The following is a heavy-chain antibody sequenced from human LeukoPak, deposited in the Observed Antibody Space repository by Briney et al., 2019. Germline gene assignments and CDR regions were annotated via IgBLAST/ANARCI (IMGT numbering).Heavy chain of an antibody. CDR2: ISGDNCST. Sequence: ASVKVSCKASGYTFTSYGISWVRQAPGQGLEWMGWISGDNCSTNYAQKLQGRATMTTDTSTTTAYMELRSLRSDDSAIYYCAREDTRRGSRGYFDYWGQGTLVTVSS. D-gene: IGHD2-2*01. CDR1: GYTFTSYG. J-gene: IGHJ4*02. CDR3: AREDTRRGSRGYFDY. V-gene: IGHV1-18*01.